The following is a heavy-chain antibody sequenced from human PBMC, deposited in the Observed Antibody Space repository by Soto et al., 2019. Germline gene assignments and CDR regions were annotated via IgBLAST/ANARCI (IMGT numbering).Heavy chain of an antibody. D-gene: IGHD4-17*01. CDR3: AREVHDYGGNSNWFDL. J-gene: IGHJ5*02. Sequence: QVQLVQSGAEVMRPGASVKVSCKASGYTYVNYVITWVRQAPGQGLECMGWINTYNGHTVYAQHLQGRVTMTTDTSKSTAYMELRSLRSDDTAVYYCAREVHDYGGNSNWFDLWGQGTQVTVSS. V-gene: IGHV1-18*01. CDR2: INTYNGHT. CDR1: GYTYVNYV.